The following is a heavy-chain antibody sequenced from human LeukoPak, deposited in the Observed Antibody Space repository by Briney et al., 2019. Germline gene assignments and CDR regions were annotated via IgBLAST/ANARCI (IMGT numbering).Heavy chain of an antibody. J-gene: IGHJ3*02. V-gene: IGHV3-30*18. CDR3: AKDNKGAEVPGHAFDI. CDR1: GFTFSSYG. D-gene: IGHD6-19*01. Sequence: PGRSLRLSCAASGFTFSSYGMHWVRQAPGKGLEWVAVISYDGSNKYYADSVKGRFTISRDNSKNTLYLQMNSLRAEDAAVYYCAKDNKGAEVPGHAFDIWGQGTMVTVSS. CDR2: ISYDGSNK.